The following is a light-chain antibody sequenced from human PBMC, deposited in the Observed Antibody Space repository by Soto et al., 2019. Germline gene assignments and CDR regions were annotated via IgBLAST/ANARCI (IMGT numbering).Light chain of an antibody. V-gene: IGKV3-20*01. CDR1: ESVVSNY. CDR2: DAS. Sequence: ILLTQSPGTLSLSQGERATLSCRATESVVSNYLAWYQLKPGQAPRLLIYDASSRATGIPDRFSGGGSGTDFTLTISRLEPEDFAVYYCQQFSSYPLTFGGGTKVDI. CDR3: QQFSSYPLT. J-gene: IGKJ4*01.